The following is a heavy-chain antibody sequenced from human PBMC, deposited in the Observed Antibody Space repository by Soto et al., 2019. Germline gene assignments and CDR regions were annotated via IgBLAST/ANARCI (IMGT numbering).Heavy chain of an antibody. V-gene: IGHV1-69*13. CDR1: GGTFSSYA. Sequence: SVKVSCKASGGTFSSYAISWVRQAPGQGLEWMGGIIPIFGTANYAQKFQGRVTITADESTSTAYMELSSLRSEDTAVYYCARDIAAAGNGIPGAFDIWGQGTMVTVSS. J-gene: IGHJ3*02. CDR2: IIPIFGTA. D-gene: IGHD6-13*01. CDR3: ARDIAAAGNGIPGAFDI.